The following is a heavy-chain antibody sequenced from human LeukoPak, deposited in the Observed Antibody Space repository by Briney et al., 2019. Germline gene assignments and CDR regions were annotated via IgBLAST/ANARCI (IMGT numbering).Heavy chain of an antibody. CDR2: ISSSSNYI. D-gene: IGHD5-12*01. CDR1: GFSFSSYG. CDR3: ARGPSGPRPGNWFDP. Sequence: GGSLRLSCAASGFSFSSYGMNWVRQAPGKGLEWVSSISSSSNYILYADSVKGRFTISRDNARNTLYLHMNSLRVEDTTIYYCARGPSGPRPGNWFDPWGQGTLVTVSS. V-gene: IGHV3-21*01. J-gene: IGHJ5*02.